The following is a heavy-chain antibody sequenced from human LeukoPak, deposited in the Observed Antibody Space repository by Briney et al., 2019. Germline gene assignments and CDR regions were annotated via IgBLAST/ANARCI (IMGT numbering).Heavy chain of an antibody. J-gene: IGHJ4*02. CDR1: GGSISSGSYY. D-gene: IGHD3-22*01. CDR2: IYTSGST. CDR3: ARGYYDSSGPFDY. Sequence: SETLSLTCTVSGGSISSGSYYWSWIRQPAGKGLEWIGRIYTSGSTNYNPSLKSRVTISVDTSKNQFSLKLSSVTAADTAVYYCARGYYDSSGPFDYWGQGTLITVSS. V-gene: IGHV4-61*02.